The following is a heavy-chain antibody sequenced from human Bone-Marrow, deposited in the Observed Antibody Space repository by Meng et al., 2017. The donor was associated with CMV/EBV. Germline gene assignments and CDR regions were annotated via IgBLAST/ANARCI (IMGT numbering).Heavy chain of an antibody. CDR3: GRVDFWSGSDY. CDR2: IKNDGTIV. D-gene: IGHD3-3*01. J-gene: IGHJ4*02. V-gene: IGHV3-74*01. CDR1: GFIFTRNW. Sequence: GESLKISCAASGFIFTRNWMYWVRQGPGKGLVWVSGIKNDGTIVTCADSVKGRFTISRDSTKNTVYLQMNSLRAEDTAVYYCGRVDFWSGSDYWDQGTRVTVSS.